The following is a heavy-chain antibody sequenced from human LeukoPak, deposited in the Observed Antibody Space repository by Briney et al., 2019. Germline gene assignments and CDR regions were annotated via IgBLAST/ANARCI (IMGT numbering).Heavy chain of an antibody. CDR1: GFTFSSYD. CDR2: IGTAGDT. J-gene: IGHJ6*02. D-gene: IGHD6-13*01. Sequence: GGSLRLSCAASGFTFSSYDMPWVRQATGKGLEWVSAIGTAGDTYYPGSVKGRFTISRENAKNSLYLQMNSLRAGDTAVYYCAREAGGSIGSSWYGVDVWGQGTTVTVSS. CDR3: AREAGGSIGSSWYGVDV. V-gene: IGHV3-13*01.